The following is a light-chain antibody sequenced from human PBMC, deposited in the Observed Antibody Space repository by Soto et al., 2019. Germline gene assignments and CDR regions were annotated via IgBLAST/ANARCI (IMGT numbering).Light chain of an antibody. CDR1: QGIGNS. Sequence: QLTQSPSSLSASVGDRVTITCRASQGIGNSLGWYQLEPGKAPKLLISAASTLQSGVPSRFSGSGSGTDFTLTISSRQPEDSATYYCLHLNNYSGTFGPGTKV. V-gene: IGKV1-9*01. CDR3: LHLNNYSGT. CDR2: AAS. J-gene: IGKJ3*01.